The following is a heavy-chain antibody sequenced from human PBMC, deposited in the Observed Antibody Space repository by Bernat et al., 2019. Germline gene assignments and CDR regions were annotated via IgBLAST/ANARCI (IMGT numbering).Heavy chain of an antibody. J-gene: IGHJ5*02. CDR2: ISSSGSTI. V-gene: IGHV3-11*01. D-gene: IGHD3-3*01. CDR1: GFTVRDNY. CDR3: ASEGIFGGLFDP. Sequence: QVQLVESGGGLVKPGGSLRLSCVASGFTVRDNYMSWIRQAPGKGLEWISYISSSGSTIYHADSVKGRFTISRDNAKNSLYLQMNSLRAEDTAVYYCASEGIFGGLFDPWGQGTLVTVSS.